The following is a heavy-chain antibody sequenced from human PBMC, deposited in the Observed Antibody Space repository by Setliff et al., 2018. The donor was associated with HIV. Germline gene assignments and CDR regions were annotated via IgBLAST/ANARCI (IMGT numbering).Heavy chain of an antibody. CDR1: GGSFSGYY. D-gene: IGHD3-10*01. CDR2: INHSGNT. CDR3: ATSAESGFGIHWGVFNI. Sequence: PSETLSLTCAFNGGSFSGYYWMWIRQSPGEGLEWIGEINHSGNTNYNPSLKSRVTISVDTSKNQFSLKLRSVTAADTAVYYCATSAESGFGIHWGVFNIWGQGTRVTVS. J-gene: IGHJ3*02. V-gene: IGHV4-34*01.